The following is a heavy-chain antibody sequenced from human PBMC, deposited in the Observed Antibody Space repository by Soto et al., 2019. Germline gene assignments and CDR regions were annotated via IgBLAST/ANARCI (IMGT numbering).Heavy chain of an antibody. Sequence: ASVKVSCKTSGYTFTSFPLHWLRQAPGQRLEWMGWIHGGNGNTKYSRNFQGRVTITKDTSASTSYMDLTSLKSEDTALYYCATDRRSTVPSYNFDYWGQGTLVTVSS. CDR2: IHGGNGNT. CDR3: ATDRRSTVPSYNFDY. J-gene: IGHJ4*02. V-gene: IGHV1-3*01. CDR1: GYTFTSFP. D-gene: IGHD4-4*01.